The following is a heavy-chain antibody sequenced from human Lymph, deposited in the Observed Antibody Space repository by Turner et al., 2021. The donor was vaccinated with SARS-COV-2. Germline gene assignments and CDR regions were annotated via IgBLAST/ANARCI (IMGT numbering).Heavy chain of an antibody. CDR3: ARDNPHDAFDI. CDR2: IYSGDST. CDR1: GFNVSSNY. J-gene: IGHJ3*02. V-gene: IGHV3-53*02. Sequence: EVQLGETGGGLIQPGGSLRLSCAASGFNVSSNYMSWVRQAPVKGLEWVSVIYSGDSTYYADSVRGRFTISRDNSKNTLYLQMNSLRVEDTAVYYCARDNPHDAFDIWGQGTMVTVSS.